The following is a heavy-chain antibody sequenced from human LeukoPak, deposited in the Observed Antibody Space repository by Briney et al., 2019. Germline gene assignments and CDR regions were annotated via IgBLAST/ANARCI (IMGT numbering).Heavy chain of an antibody. J-gene: IGHJ4*02. CDR2: IYYRGST. D-gene: IGHD6-19*01. CDR1: GGSISGGNFY. V-gene: IGHV4-39*01. Sequence: ASETLSLTCTVSGGSISGGNFYGGWIRQPPGKGLEWIGSIYYRGSTYYNPSLKSRVAISLDTLKNRFSLNLTSVTAADTAVYYCATQSSWSREFDYCGQGILVTVSS. CDR3: ATQSSWSREFDY.